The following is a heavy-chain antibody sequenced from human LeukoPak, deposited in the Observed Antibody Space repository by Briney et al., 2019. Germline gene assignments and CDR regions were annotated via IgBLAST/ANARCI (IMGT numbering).Heavy chain of an antibody. Sequence: SETLSLTCTVSGGSISSGDYYWSWIRQPPGKGLEWIGYIYYRGSTYYNPSLKSRVTISVDTSKNQFSLKLSSVTAADTAVYYCARDYYDSSGYYPDGYYYGMDVWGQGTTVTVSS. J-gene: IGHJ6*02. CDR3: ARDYYDSSGYYPDGYYYGMDV. V-gene: IGHV4-30-4*01. CDR1: GGSISSGDYY. D-gene: IGHD3-22*01. CDR2: IYYRGST.